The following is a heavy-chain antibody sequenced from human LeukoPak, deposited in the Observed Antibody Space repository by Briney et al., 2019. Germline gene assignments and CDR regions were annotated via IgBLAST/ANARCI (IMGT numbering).Heavy chain of an antibody. D-gene: IGHD3-22*01. Sequence: GGSLRLSCVASGFSFSSYSMNWVRQAPGKGLEWVSSISSTSTYIYYTDSVKGRFTISRDNAKNSLYLQMNSLRAEDTAVYYCARDAHINYYDSRQVFDIWGQGTMVTASS. CDR3: ARDAHINYYDSRQVFDI. V-gene: IGHV3-21*01. CDR1: GFSFSSYS. CDR2: ISSTSTYI. J-gene: IGHJ3*02.